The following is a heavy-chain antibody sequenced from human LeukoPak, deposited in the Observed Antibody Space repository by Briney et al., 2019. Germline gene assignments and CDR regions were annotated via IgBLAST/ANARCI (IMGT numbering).Heavy chain of an antibody. CDR1: GGSFSGYY. Sequence: SETLSLTCAVYGGSFSGYYWSWIRQPPGKGLEWIGEINHSGSTNYKPSLKSRVTISVDTSKNQFSLKLSSVTAADTAVYYCARGAIAVAGTGGGVYYMDVWGKGTTVTVSS. CDR2: INHSGST. D-gene: IGHD6-19*01. J-gene: IGHJ6*03. CDR3: ARGAIAVAGTGGGVYYMDV. V-gene: IGHV4-34*01.